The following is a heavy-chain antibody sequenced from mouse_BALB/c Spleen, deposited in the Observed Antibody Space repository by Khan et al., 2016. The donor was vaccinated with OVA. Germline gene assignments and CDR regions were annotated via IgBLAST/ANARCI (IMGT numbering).Heavy chain of an antibody. V-gene: IGHV1S135*01. Sequence: EVQLQQSGPELMKPGASVKISCKASGYSFTNYYIHWVIQSHGKSLEWIGYIDPFSGGTTYNQQFKGKAKLTVDKSTSKAYIHTSNMTSEDSSVYYCTRHGFVAWFTYWGQGTLFHCLC. CDR2: IDPFSGGT. CDR1: GYSFTNYY. J-gene: IGHJ3*01. CDR3: TRHGFVAWFTY. D-gene: IGHD2-2*01.